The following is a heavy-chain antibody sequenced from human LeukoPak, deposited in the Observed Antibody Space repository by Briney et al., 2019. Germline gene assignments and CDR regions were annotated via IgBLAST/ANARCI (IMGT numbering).Heavy chain of an antibody. J-gene: IGHJ4*02. CDR2: TSGSGGST. Sequence: GGSLRLSCAASGFTFSSYAMSWVRQAPGKGLEWVSATSGSGGSTYYADSVKGRFTISRDNSKNTLYLQMNSLRAEDTAVYYCAKVGSGSYYLDYWGQGTLVTVSS. V-gene: IGHV3-23*01. D-gene: IGHD1-26*01. CDR3: AKVGSGSYYLDY. CDR1: GFTFSSYA.